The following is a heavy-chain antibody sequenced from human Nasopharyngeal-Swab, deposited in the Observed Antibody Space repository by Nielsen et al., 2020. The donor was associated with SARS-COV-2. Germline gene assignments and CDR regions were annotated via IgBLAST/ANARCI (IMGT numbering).Heavy chain of an antibody. CDR2: ISRRSSYI. CDR1: GFTFSSYS. V-gene: IGHV3-21*01. J-gene: IGHJ6*02. D-gene: IGHD6-13*01. CDR3: ARVFNRVSEIAAADPNIYYYYGMDV. Sequence: GGSLRLSCAASGFTFSSYSMNWVRQDPGKGLEWVAAISRRSSYIYYADSVKGRFTISRDNAKNSLYLQMNSLRAEDTAVYYCARVFNRVSEIAAADPNIYYYYGMDVWGQGTTVTVSS.